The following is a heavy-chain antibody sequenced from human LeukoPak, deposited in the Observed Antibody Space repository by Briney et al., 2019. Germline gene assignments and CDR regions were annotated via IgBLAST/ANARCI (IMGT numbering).Heavy chain of an antibody. D-gene: IGHD2-2*02. CDR2: IYYSGST. CDR3: ARGATDCSSTSCYTGGYYYYMDV. J-gene: IGHJ6*03. V-gene: IGHV4-59*01. Sequence: SETLSLTCTVSGGSISSYYWSWIRQPPGKGLEWIGYIYYSGSTNYNPSLKSRVTISVDTSKNQFSLKLSSVTAADTAVYYCARGATDCSSTSCYTGGYYYYMDVWGKGTTVTVSS. CDR1: GGSISSYY.